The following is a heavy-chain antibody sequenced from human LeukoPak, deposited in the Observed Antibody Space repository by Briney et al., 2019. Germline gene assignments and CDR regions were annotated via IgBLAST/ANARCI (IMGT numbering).Heavy chain of an antibody. Sequence: SETLSLTCTVSGGSISSRSYYWGWIRQPPGKELDWIGNIYYSVSTYYNPSLKSRVTISVDTSKNQFSLKLSSVTATDTAVYYCASYQVGATSGFDYWGQGTLVTVSS. V-gene: IGHV4-39*01. J-gene: IGHJ4*02. CDR3: ASYQVGATSGFDY. CDR2: IYYSVST. D-gene: IGHD1-26*01. CDR1: GGSISSRSYY.